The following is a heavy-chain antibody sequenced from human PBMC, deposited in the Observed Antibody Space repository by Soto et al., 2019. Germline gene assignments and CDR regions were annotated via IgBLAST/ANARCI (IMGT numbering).Heavy chain of an antibody. V-gene: IGHV4-4*09. CDR3: ARGRSNGAFDS. CDR1: GDSINNFY. D-gene: IGHD1-26*01. Sequence: QVQLQELGPGLVKPSETLSLICTVSGDSINNFYWSWIRQSPGKGLEWIAYIYANGNTNHNPSLKRRVGISIDTSKSQFSLNLTSVTAADTAVYFCARGRSNGAFDSWGQGALVTVSS. J-gene: IGHJ4*02. CDR2: IYANGNT.